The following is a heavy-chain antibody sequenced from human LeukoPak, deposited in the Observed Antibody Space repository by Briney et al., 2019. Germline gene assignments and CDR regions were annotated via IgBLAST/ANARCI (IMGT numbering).Heavy chain of an antibody. V-gene: IGHV4-61*08. D-gene: IGHD2-2*01. CDR2: VYYTGLT. CDR3: ASHQGF. CDR1: GASVNNGVYY. J-gene: IGHJ4*02. Sequence: PSETLSLTCAVSGASVNNGVYYWSWIRQRPGKGLEWVGFVYYTGLTTYNPSLKSRVTISVDTSKSQFSLKLSSVTAADTAVYYCASHQGFWGQGTLVTVSS.